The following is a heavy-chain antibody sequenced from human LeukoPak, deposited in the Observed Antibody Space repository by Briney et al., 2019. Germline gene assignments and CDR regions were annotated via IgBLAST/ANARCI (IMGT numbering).Heavy chain of an antibody. V-gene: IGHV4-34*01. CDR2: INHSGST. J-gene: IGHJ4*02. Sequence: SETLSLTCAVYGGSFSGYYWSWIRQPPGKGLEWIGEINHSGSTYYNPSLKSRVTISVDTSKNQFSLKLSSVTAADTAVYYCARSTYYYDSSGYGLFDYWGQGTLVTVSS. D-gene: IGHD3-22*01. CDR3: ARSTYYYDSSGYGLFDY. CDR1: GGSFSGYY.